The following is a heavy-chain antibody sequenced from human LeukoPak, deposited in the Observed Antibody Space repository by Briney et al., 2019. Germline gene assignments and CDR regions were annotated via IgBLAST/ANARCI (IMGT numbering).Heavy chain of an antibody. CDR2: ISFDGYDK. D-gene: IGHD3-10*01. CDR1: GFTYNTYT. CDR3: ARVGEARERDRPFDY. Sequence: GGSLRLSCAASGFTYNTYTIHWVRRAPSKGLEGVAVISFDGYDKYYADSVKGRSTIHKDNSKNTVYLQMDSLRVEDTAVYDCARVGEARERDRPFDYWGQGTPVTVSS. J-gene: IGHJ4*02. V-gene: IGHV3-30-3*01.